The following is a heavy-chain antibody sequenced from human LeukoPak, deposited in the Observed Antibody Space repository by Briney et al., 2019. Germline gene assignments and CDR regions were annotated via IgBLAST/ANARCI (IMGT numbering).Heavy chain of an antibody. CDR1: GFDFSTYA. D-gene: IGHD5-12*01. CDR3: SRDRLGGLDL. CDR2: ISIMSNYI. Sequence: GGSLRLSCAASGFDFSTYAINWVRQAPGKGLEWVSSISIMSNYIFYGDSVKGRFTISRDNAKISVYLQMNSLRPEDTAVYYCSRDRLGGLDLWGQGTLVTVSS. V-gene: IGHV3-21*01. J-gene: IGHJ5*02.